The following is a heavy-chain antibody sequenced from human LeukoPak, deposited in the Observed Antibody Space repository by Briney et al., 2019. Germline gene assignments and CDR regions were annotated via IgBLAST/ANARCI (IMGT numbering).Heavy chain of an antibody. CDR1: GFTFSSYA. Sequence: QSGGSLRLSCAASGFTFSSYAMSWVRQAPGKGLEWVSAISGSGGSTYYADSVKGRFTISRDNSKNTLYLQLNSLRAEDTAVYYCAKDQEDIVVVVAATFFDYWGQGTLVTVSS. V-gene: IGHV3-23*01. CDR3: AKDQEDIVVVVAATFFDY. D-gene: IGHD2-15*01. J-gene: IGHJ4*02. CDR2: ISGSGGST.